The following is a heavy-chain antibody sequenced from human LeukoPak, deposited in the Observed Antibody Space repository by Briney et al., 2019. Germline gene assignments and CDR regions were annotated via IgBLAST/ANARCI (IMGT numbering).Heavy chain of an antibody. CDR2: IKQDGSEK. Sequence: GGPLRLSCAASGFTFSNYWMSWVRQAPGKGLEWVANIKQDGSEKYYVDSVKGRFTISRDSAKNSLYLQMNSLRAEDTAVYYCARDSSGYYYYYYGVDVWGQGTTVTVSS. J-gene: IGHJ6*02. V-gene: IGHV3-7*01. D-gene: IGHD3-22*01. CDR1: GFTFSNYW. CDR3: ARDSSGYYYYYYGVDV.